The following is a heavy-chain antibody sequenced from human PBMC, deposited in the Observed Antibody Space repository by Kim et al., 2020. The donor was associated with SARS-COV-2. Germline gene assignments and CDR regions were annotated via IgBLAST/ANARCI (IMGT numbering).Heavy chain of an antibody. CDR1: GFTFSSYS. V-gene: IGHV3-21*01. CDR2: ISSSSSYI. D-gene: IGHD3-9*01. CDR3: ARFLRYFDWARRWGYYGMDV. Sequence: GGSLRLSCAASGFTFSSYSMNWVRQAPGKGLEWVSSISSSSSYIYYADSVKGRFTISRDNAKNSLYLQMNSLRAEDTAVYYCARFLRYFDWARRWGYYGMDVWGQGTTVTVSS. J-gene: IGHJ6*02.